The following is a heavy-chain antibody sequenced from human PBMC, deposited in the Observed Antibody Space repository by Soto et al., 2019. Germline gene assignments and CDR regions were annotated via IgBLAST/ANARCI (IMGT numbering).Heavy chain of an antibody. CDR2: ISGSGIST. J-gene: IGHJ6*02. D-gene: IGHD3-16*01. CDR1: GFPFSTYP. V-gene: IGHV3-23*01. CDR3: WRAPMITASYYYCGMDV. Sequence: PGGSLRLSCAASGFPFSTYPMSWVRQAPGKGLEWVSGISGSGISTYYADSVKGRFTIFRDNSENTVSLQMDSLRGEDTAVYYCWRAPMITASYYYCGMDVWGQGTTVTVSS.